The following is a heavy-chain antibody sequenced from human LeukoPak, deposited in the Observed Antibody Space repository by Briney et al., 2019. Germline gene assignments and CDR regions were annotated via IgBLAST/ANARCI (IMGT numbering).Heavy chain of an antibody. V-gene: IGHV3-48*01. CDR3: ARDGYTNFDY. CDR2: ISGSSSTI. CDR1: GFTFSSYS. D-gene: IGHD5-24*01. J-gene: IGHJ4*02. Sequence: PGGSLRLSCAASGFTFSSYSMNWVRQAPGKGLEWVSYISGSSSTIYYADSVKGRFTISRDNAKNSLYLQMNSLRAEDTAVYYCARDGYTNFDYWGQGTLVTVSS.